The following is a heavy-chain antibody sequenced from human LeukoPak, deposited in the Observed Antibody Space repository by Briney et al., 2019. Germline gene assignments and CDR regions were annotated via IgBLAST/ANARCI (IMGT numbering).Heavy chain of an antibody. V-gene: IGHV3-9*01. CDR2: ISWNSGSI. CDR1: GFTFDDYA. J-gene: IGHJ4*02. D-gene: IGHD3-10*01. Sequence: GRSLRLSCAASGFTFDDYAMPWVRHAPGKGLEWVSGISWNSGSIVYADSVKGRFTISRDNAKNSLYLQMNSLRAEDTALYYCAKGGEPMVRGVMVYWGQGTLVTVSS. CDR3: AKGGEPMVRGVMVY.